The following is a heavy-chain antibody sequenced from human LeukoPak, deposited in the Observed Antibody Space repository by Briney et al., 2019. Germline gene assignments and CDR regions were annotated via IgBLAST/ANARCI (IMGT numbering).Heavy chain of an antibody. V-gene: IGHV4-59*06. CDR2: IYYSGST. CDR3: ASTLVTMGYYYYGMDV. Sequence: SETLSLTCSVSGGSISSYYWSWIRQHPGKGLEWIGYIYYSGSTYYNPSLKSRVTISVDTSKNQFSLKLSSVTAADTAVYYCASTLVTMGYYYYGMDVWGQGTTVTVSS. CDR1: GGSISSYY. D-gene: IGHD3-9*01. J-gene: IGHJ6*02.